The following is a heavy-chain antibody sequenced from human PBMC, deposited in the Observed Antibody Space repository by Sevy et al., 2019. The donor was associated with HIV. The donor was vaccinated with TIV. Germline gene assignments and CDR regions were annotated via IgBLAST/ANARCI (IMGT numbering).Heavy chain of an antibody. D-gene: IGHD2-15*01. J-gene: IGHJ5*02. CDR2: ISFDGNDK. CDR3: AREGAPYRNIRYCSGVNCYYNWFDP. Sequence: GGSLRLSCAASGFTFSTYAMHWVRQAPGKGLEWMAVISFDGNDKYYADSVKGRFTISRTNSENTLYLHMNRLRSEDTAVYYCAREGAPYRNIRYCSGVNCYYNWFDPWGQGTLVTVSS. V-gene: IGHV3-30-3*01. CDR1: GFTFSTYA.